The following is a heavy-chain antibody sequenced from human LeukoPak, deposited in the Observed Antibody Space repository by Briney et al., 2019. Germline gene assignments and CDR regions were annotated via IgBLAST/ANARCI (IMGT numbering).Heavy chain of an antibody. CDR2: INPNTGGT. V-gene: IGHV1-2*02. CDR3: ARAIIMVRGLDY. J-gene: IGHJ4*02. CDR1: GYTFTGYY. Sequence: ASVKVSCKASGYTFTGYYMHWVRHAPGQGLEWMGWINPNTGGTNYAQKFQGRVTMTRDTSISTAYMELSRLRSDDTAVYYCARAIIMVRGLDYRGQGTLVTVSS. D-gene: IGHD3-10*01.